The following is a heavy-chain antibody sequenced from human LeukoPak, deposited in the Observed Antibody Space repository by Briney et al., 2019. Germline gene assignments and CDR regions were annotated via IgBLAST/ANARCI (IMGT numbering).Heavy chain of an antibody. CDR3: ARDWGGTVPFDY. Sequence: GGSLRLSCAASGFTFSSYWMSWVRQAPGKGLEWVANIKQDGSEKYYVDSVKGRFIISRDNARTSLYLQMNSLRAEDTAVYYCARDWGGTVPFDYWGQGTLVTVSS. J-gene: IGHJ4*02. V-gene: IGHV3-7*01. D-gene: IGHD3-16*01. CDR1: GFTFSSYW. CDR2: IKQDGSEK.